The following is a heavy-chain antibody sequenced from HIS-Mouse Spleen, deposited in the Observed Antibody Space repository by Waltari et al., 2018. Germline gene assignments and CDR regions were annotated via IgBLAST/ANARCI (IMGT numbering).Heavy chain of an antibody. J-gene: IGHJ2*01. CDR1: GGSISSSSYY. V-gene: IGHV4-39*07. Sequence: QLQLQESGPGLVKPSETLSLTCTVSGGSISSSSYYWGWIRKPPGKGLEGIGGIYYSGRTSYNTSLKSRVTISVDTSKNQFSLKLSSVTAADTAVYYCAREIPYSSSWYDWYFDLWGRGTLVTVSS. CDR3: AREIPYSSSWYDWYFDL. CDR2: IYYSGRT. D-gene: IGHD6-13*01.